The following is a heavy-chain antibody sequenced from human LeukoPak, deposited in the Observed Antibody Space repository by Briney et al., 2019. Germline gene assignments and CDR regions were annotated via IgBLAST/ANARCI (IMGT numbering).Heavy chain of an antibody. CDR1: GYTFTGYY. CDR2: MNPNSGNT. J-gene: IGHJ5*02. CDR3: ARDIVVVVAANSPPNWFDP. V-gene: IGHV1-8*02. D-gene: IGHD2-15*01. Sequence: ASVKVSCKASGYTFTGYYMHWVRQAPGQGLEWMGWMNPNSGNTGYAQKFQGRVTMTRNTSISTAYMELSSLRSEDTAVYYCARDIVVVVAANSPPNWFDPWGQGTLVTVSS.